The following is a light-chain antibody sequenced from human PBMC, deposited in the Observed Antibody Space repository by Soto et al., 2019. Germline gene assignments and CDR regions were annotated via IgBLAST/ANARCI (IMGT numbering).Light chain of an antibody. CDR2: DVT. J-gene: IGLJ6*01. CDR3: SSFSVDSPL. CDR1: TSDIGGYDY. V-gene: IGLV2-14*01. Sequence: QSALTQPASVSGSPGQSITISCAGTTSDIGGYDYVSWYQHHPGKAPKLIIYDVTRRPSGVSPRFSGSKSGNTASLTISGLQAEDEADDYCSSFSVDSPLFASGTKVTVL.